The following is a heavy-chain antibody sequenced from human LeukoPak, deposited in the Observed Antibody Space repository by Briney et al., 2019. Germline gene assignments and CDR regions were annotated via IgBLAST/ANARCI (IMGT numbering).Heavy chain of an antibody. J-gene: IGHJ4*02. V-gene: IGHV1-2*02. CDR1: GYTFTGYY. CDR2: INPNSGGT. D-gene: IGHD1-26*01. CDR3: ARDRFLGGATNLVN. Sequence: ASVKVSCKASGYTFTGYYTHWVRQAPGQGLEWMGWINPNSGGTNYAQKFQGRVTMTRDTSISTAYMELSRLRSDDTAVYYCARDRFLGGATNLVNWGQGTLVTVSS.